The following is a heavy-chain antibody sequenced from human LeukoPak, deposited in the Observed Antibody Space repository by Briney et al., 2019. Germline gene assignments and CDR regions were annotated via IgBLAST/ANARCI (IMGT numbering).Heavy chain of an antibody. Sequence: GSLRPSWAAFGFPLRSYGKDRVRPAPGKGPEGGAVNWYDGSNKYYADSVKGRFTISRDNSKNTLYLQMNSLRAEDTAVYYCARPRSRIAAADDAFDIWGQGTMVTVSS. V-gene: IGHV3-33*01. J-gene: IGHJ3*02. CDR2: NWYDGSNK. CDR1: GFPLRSYG. D-gene: IGHD6-13*01. CDR3: ARPRSRIAAADDAFDI.